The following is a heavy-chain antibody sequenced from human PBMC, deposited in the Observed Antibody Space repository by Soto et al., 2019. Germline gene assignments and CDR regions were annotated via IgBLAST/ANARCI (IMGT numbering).Heavy chain of an antibody. CDR3: AREGSGSYPDAFDI. J-gene: IGHJ3*02. D-gene: IGHD1-26*01. CDR1: GGSVSSGSYY. Sequence: SETLSLTCTVSGGSVSSGSYYWSWIRQPPGKGLEWIGYIYYSGSTNYNPSLKSRVTISVDTSKNQFSLKLSSVTAADTAVYYCAREGSGSYPDAFDIWGQGTMVTVSS. CDR2: IYYSGST. V-gene: IGHV4-61*01.